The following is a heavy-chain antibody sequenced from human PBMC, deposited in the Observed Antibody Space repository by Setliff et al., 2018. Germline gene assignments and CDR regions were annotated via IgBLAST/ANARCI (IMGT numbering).Heavy chain of an antibody. CDR3: ARDVISGRLFDP. CDR2: IYHSGST. Sequence: SETLSLTCTVSGGSISGYYWGWIRQPPGEGLEWIGSIYHSGSTYYNPSLKSRVTISVDTSKNQFSLKLSSVTAADTAVYYCARDVISGRLFDPWGQGTLVTVSS. V-gene: IGHV4-59*01. J-gene: IGHJ5*02. D-gene: IGHD2-15*01. CDR1: GGSISGYY.